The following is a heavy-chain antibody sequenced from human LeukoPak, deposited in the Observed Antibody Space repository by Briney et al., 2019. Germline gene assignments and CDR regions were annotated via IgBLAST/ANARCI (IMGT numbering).Heavy chain of an antibody. CDR2: INHSGSP. D-gene: IGHD3-16*01. CDR1: GGSFSGYY. V-gene: IGHV4-34*01. J-gene: IGHJ3*02. CDR3: ARHRRRGGTFHAFDI. Sequence: PSETLSLTCAVYGGSFSGYYWSWIRQPPGKGLEWIGKINHSGSPNYNPSLKSRVTISLDTSKNQFSLRLSSVTAADTAVYYCARHRRRGGTFHAFDIWSQGTMVTVSS.